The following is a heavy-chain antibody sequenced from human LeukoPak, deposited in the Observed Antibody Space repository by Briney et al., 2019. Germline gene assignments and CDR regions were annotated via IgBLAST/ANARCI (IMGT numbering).Heavy chain of an antibody. Sequence: GASVKVSCKASGCTLTGYFLHWVRQAPGQGLEWMGWINPNSGGTNYAQKFQGRVTMTRDTSISAAYMDLSSLRFDDTAVYYCARVSSASGAFDIWGQGTMVTVSS. V-gene: IGHV1-2*02. CDR2: INPNSGGT. CDR1: GCTLTGYF. D-gene: IGHD6-25*01. CDR3: ARVSSASGAFDI. J-gene: IGHJ3*02.